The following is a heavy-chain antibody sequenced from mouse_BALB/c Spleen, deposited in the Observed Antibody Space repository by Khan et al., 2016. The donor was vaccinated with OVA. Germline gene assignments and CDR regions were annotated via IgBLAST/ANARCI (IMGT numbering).Heavy chain of an antibody. D-gene: IGHD1-1*01. CDR1: GYTFTSYW. V-gene: IGHV1S41*01. CDR2: IAPGSGSS. J-gene: IGHJ4*01. Sequence: DLVKPGASVKLSCKASGYTFTSYWINWIKQRPGQGLEWIGRIAPGSGSSSYNEMFKGKATLTLDTSSSTAYIQHSSLTSEDSAVYFWARENYYGRTCYAMDYWGQGTSVTVSS. CDR3: ARENYYGRTCYAMDY.